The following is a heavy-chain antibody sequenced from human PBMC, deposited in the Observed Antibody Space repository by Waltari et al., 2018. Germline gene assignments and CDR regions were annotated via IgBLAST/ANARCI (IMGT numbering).Heavy chain of an antibody. CDR2: ISWNSGSI. V-gene: IGHV3-9*01. J-gene: IGHJ4*02. D-gene: IGHD6-13*01. CDR1: GFTFDDYA. CDR3: AVGDSSSWSSLIFDY. Sequence: EVQLVESGGGLVQPGRSLRLSCAASGFTFDDYAMHWVRQAPGKGLEWVSGISWNSGSIVYADSVKGRVTIHGDNAKNSLYLQMNSLRAEDTALYYWAVGDSSSWSSLIFDYWGQGTLVTVSS.